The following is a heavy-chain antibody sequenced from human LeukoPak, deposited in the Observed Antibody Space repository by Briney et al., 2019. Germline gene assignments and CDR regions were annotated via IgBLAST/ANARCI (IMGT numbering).Heavy chain of an antibody. D-gene: IGHD5-18*01. CDR3: TKDIRRGDNYGYDQFAY. CDR1: GFTFSSYE. V-gene: IGHV3-48*03. Sequence: QPGGSLRLSCAASGFTFSSYEMNWVRQAPGKGLEWVSYISSSGSTIYYADSVKGRFTISRDNAKNSLYLQMNSLRPDDTALYYCTKDIRRGDNYGYDQFAYWGQGTPVTVSS. J-gene: IGHJ4*02. CDR2: ISSSGSTI.